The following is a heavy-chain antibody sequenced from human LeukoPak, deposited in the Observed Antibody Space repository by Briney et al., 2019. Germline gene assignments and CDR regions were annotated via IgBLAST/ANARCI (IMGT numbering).Heavy chain of an antibody. V-gene: IGHV3-30*18. CDR2: ISYDGSNK. CDR1: IFTFRSFG. D-gene: IGHD1-14*01. CDR3: GKDTWRWYGQIDY. J-gene: IGHJ4*02. Sequence: GRSLRLSCAASIFTFRSFGMHWVRQAPGKGLEWVAVISYDGSNKYYADSVKGRFTISRDNSNNTLFLQMNSLRAEDTAVYYCGKDTWRWYGQIDYWGQGTLVTVSS.